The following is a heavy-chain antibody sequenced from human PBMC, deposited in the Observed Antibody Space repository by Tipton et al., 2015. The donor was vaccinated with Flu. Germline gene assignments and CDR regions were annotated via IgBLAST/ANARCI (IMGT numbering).Heavy chain of an antibody. CDR3: ASVPAYEGWFDS. V-gene: IGHV4-61*01. CDR1: GGSVSSVSYY. Sequence: TLSLTCTVSGGSVSSVSYYWSWVRQSPGKGLEWIGYLYYSGSTKYNPSLKSRVTISGDTSKNQFSLNLTSVTAADTAVYYCASVPAYEGWFDSWGQGKLVIVSS. J-gene: IGHJ5*01. D-gene: IGHD3-3*01. CDR2: LYYSGST.